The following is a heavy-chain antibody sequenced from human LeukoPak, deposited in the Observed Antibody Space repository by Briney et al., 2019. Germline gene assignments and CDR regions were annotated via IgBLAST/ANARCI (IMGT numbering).Heavy chain of an antibody. CDR1: GFTFDDYA. Sequence: GRSLRLSCAASGFTFDDYAMDWVRQAPGKGLEWVSGISWNSGSIGYADSVKGRFTISRDNAKNSLYLQMNSLRAEDTALYYCAIGCLYSSCWYCLNFDYWGQGTLVTVSS. J-gene: IGHJ4*02. D-gene: IGHD6-13*01. V-gene: IGHV3-9*01. CDR3: AIGCLYSSCWYCLNFDY. CDR2: ISWNSGSI.